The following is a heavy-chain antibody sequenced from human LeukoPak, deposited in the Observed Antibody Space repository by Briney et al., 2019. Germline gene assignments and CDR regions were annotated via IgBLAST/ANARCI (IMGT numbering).Heavy chain of an antibody. CDR1: GGTFSSYA. Sequence: ASVKVSCKASGGTFSSYAISWVRQAPGQGLEWMGGISAYNGNTNYAQKLQGRVTMTTDTSTSTAYMELRSLRSDDTAVYYCARDQYIVVVPAAKTDNWFDPWGQGTLVTVSS. J-gene: IGHJ5*02. D-gene: IGHD2-2*01. CDR3: ARDQYIVVVPAAKTDNWFDP. CDR2: ISAYNGNT. V-gene: IGHV1-18*01.